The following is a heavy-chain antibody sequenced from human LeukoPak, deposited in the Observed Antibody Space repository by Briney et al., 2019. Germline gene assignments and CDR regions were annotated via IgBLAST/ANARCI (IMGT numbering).Heavy chain of an antibody. D-gene: IGHD3-22*01. Sequence: GGSLRLSCAASGFTFNNYAMSWVRQAPGKGLEWVSAISQRSESTNNADSVKGRFTISRDNSKNTLYLQMNSLRAEDTAVYYCARSANYYYDSSGYWNPYGMDVWGQGTTVTVSS. J-gene: IGHJ6*02. V-gene: IGHV3-23*01. CDR2: ISQRSEST. CDR3: ARSANYYYDSSGYWNPYGMDV. CDR1: GFTFNNYA.